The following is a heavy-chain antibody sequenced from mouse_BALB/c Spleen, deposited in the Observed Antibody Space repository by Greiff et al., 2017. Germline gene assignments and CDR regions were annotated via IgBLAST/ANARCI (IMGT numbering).Heavy chain of an antibody. CDR1: GFAFSSYD. Sequence: EVQRVESGGGLVKPGGSLKLSCAASGFAFSSYDMSWVRQTPEKRLEWVAYISSGGGSTYYPDTVKGRFTISRDNAKNTLYLQMSSLKSEDTAMYYCARGVPYYYAMDYWGQGTSVTVSS. CDR2: ISSGGGST. V-gene: IGHV5-12-1*01. J-gene: IGHJ4*01. CDR3: ARGVPYYYAMDY.